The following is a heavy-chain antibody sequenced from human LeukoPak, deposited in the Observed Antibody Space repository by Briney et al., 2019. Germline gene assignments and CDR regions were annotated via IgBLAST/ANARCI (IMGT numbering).Heavy chain of an antibody. Sequence: ASVKVSCKASSYTFTSYGITWVRQAPGQGLEWMGWISAYNGNRNYAQKIQGRVTLTTDTSTSTAYMELRSLRSDDTAVYYCARCPAYDSSGSLNWFDPWGQGTLVTVSS. J-gene: IGHJ5*02. CDR1: SYTFTSYG. D-gene: IGHD3-22*01. V-gene: IGHV1-18*01. CDR3: ARCPAYDSSGSLNWFDP. CDR2: ISAYNGNR.